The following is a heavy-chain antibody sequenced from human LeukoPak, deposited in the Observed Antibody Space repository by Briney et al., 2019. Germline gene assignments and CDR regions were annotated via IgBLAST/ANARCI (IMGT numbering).Heavy chain of an antibody. D-gene: IGHD5-18*01. J-gene: IGHJ4*02. CDR1: GGSISSSSYY. CDR3: ARGVFRVRGYSYGGGPFDY. V-gene: IGHV4-39*07. Sequence: SETLSLTCTVSGGSISSSSYYWGWIRQPPGKGLEWIGSIYYSGSTYYNPSLKSRVTISVDTSKNQFSLKLSSVTAADTAVYYCARGVFRVRGYSYGGGPFDYWGQGTLVTVSS. CDR2: IYYSGST.